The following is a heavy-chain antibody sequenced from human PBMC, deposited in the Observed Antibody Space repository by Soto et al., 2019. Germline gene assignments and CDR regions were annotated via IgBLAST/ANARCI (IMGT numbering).Heavy chain of an antibody. D-gene: IGHD4-17*01. CDR2: IIPSFGTA. V-gene: IGHV1-69*01. CDR3: AIDSGGTTVAFGMDV. CDR1: GGTFSSYA. J-gene: IGHJ6*02. Sequence: QVQLVQSGAEVKKPGSSVKVSCKASGGTFSSYAISWVRQAPGQGLEWMGGIIPSFGTANYAQKFQGRVTMTADEYTSTAYMELSRLRSEDTAVYCCAIDSGGTTVAFGMDVWGPGTTVTLSS.